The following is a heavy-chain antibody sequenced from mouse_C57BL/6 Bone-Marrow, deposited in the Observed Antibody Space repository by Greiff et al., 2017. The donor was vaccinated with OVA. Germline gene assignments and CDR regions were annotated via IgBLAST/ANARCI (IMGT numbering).Heavy chain of an antibody. V-gene: IGHV1-82*01. D-gene: IGHD4-1*01. CDR3: ARWAGTDYFDY. Sequence: VQLVESGPELVKPGASVKISCKASGYAFSSSWMNWVKQRPGKGLEWIGRIYPGDGDTNYNGKFKGKATLTADKSSSTAYMQLSSLTSEDSAVYFCARWAGTDYFDYWGQGTTLTVSS. CDR1: GYAFSSSW. J-gene: IGHJ2*01. CDR2: IYPGDGDT.